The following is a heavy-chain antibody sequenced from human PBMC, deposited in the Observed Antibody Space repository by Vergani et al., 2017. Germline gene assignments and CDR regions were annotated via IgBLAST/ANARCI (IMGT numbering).Heavy chain of an antibody. CDR3: ARDIESTFDY. V-gene: IGHV1-46*01. CDR2: INPSGGST. D-gene: IGHD5-24*01. J-gene: IGHJ4*02. Sequence: QVQLVQSGAEVKKPGSSVKVSCKASGGTFSSYAISWVRQAPGQGLEWMGIINPSGGSTSYAQKFQGRVTMTRDTSTSTVYMELSSLRSEDTAVYYCARDIESTFDYWGQGTLVTVSS. CDR1: GGTFSSYA.